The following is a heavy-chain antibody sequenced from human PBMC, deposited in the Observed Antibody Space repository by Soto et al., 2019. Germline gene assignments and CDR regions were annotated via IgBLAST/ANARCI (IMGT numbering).Heavy chain of an antibody. CDR2: IDPSDSYT. D-gene: IGHD3-16*02. CDR1: GYSFTTYW. J-gene: IGHJ4*02. CDR3: STHSYTDYCFDH. V-gene: IGHV5-10-1*01. Sequence: GESLKISCKASGYSFTTYWISWVRQMPGKGLEWMGRIDPSDSYTNYSPSFQGHVTISSDKSISTAYLQWSSLKASDTAMYYCSTHSYTDYCFDHWCPGLLVT.